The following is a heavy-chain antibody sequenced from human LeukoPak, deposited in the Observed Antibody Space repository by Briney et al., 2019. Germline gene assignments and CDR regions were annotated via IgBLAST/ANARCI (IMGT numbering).Heavy chain of an antibody. V-gene: IGHV3-23*01. Sequence: PGGSLRLSCAASGFTFSSYAMSWVRQAPGKGLEWVSAISGSGGSTYYADSVKGRFTISRDNSKNTLYLQMNSLRAEDTAVYYCAKVGSGYSSSWFRAQNWFDPWGQGTLVTVSS. D-gene: IGHD6-13*01. CDR1: GFTFSSYA. CDR3: AKVGSGYSSSWFRAQNWFDP. CDR2: ISGSGGST. J-gene: IGHJ5*02.